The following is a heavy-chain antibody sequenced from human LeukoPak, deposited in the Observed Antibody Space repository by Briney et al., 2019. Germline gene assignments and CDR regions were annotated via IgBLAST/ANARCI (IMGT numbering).Heavy chain of an antibody. Sequence: SETLSLTCALYDESFSGYLSDSYWSWVRRPPGKGLEWIGEIDRHGNTNYSPSLKSRVTISIQTSKSQFSLKLSSVTAADTAVYYCARGGRGNGLTTVTTNWFDPWGQGTLVTVSS. CDR1: DESFSGYLSDSY. V-gene: IGHV4-34*01. CDR2: IDRHGNT. D-gene: IGHD4-17*01. J-gene: IGHJ5*02. CDR3: ARGGRGNGLTTVTTNWFDP.